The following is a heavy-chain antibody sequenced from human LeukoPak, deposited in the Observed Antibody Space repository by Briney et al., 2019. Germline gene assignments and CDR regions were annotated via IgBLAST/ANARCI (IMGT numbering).Heavy chain of an antibody. V-gene: IGHV4-59*01. CDR2: IHYIGST. Sequence: PSETLSLTCTVSGGSISSYYWSWIRQPHGKGLEWVGYIHYIGSTNYHPCLRSGVTMSVDTSTNQFSLKLSSVTAADTAVYSCARLHDYGEPHDDFDIWGQGTMVTVSS. CDR3: ARLHDYGEPHDDFDI. D-gene: IGHD4-17*01. CDR1: GGSISSYY. J-gene: IGHJ3*02.